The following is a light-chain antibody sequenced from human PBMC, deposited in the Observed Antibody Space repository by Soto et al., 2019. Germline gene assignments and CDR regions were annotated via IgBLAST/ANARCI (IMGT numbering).Light chain of an antibody. CDR3: ASKTTRSTVL. V-gene: IGLV2-14*03. J-gene: IGLJ2*01. CDR1: SSDIGAYEH. CDR2: DVR. Sequence: QSVLTQPSSMSGSPGQSITISCTGTSSDIGAYEHVSWYQQRPGRAPKVLIYDVRIRPSEVSNRFSGSKSGDTASLTISGLQAEDEAVYYCASKTTRSTVLFGGGTKVTVL.